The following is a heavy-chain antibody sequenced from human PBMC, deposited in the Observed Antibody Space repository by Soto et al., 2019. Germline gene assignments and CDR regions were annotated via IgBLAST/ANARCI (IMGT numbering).Heavy chain of an antibody. CDR3: ARGPYTDSSEWFDP. CDR2: ISGSGDRT. V-gene: IGHV3-23*01. D-gene: IGHD2-2*02. J-gene: IGHJ5*02. Sequence: GGSLRLSCAASGFTFSSYAMAWVRQAPGKGLEWVSSISGSGDRTYYADSVKGRFTISRDNSKNTLSLQMNRLRAEDTALYYCARGPYTDSSEWFDPWGQGTLVTVSS. CDR1: GFTFSSYA.